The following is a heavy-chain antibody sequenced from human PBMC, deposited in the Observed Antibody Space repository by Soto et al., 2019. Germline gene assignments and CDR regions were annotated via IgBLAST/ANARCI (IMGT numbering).Heavy chain of an antibody. D-gene: IGHD1-26*01. Sequence: QVQLVESGGGVVQPGRSLRLSCAASGFTFSTYGMHWVRQAPGKGLEWVALISYDGGNKFYADSVKGRFTISRDNSKNTLFLQMNSLRAEDTAVYFCARDRIVYGGSHYFDYWGQGSLVTVCS. CDR3: ARDRIVYGGSHYFDY. J-gene: IGHJ4*02. CDR2: ISYDGGNK. V-gene: IGHV3-30*03. CDR1: GFTFSTYG.